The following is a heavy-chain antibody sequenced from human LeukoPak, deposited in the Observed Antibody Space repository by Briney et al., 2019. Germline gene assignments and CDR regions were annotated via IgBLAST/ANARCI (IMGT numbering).Heavy chain of an antibody. CDR2: ISDSGAAM. V-gene: IGHV3-48*02. Sequence: GGSLRLSCSVAGFTFSSHAMHWVRQAPGKGLQWVSYISDSGAAMYYADSVKGRFTISRDNAKNSLYLQMNSLRDGDTAVYYCARDSTNSFDYWGQGALVTVSS. CDR3: ARDSTNSFDY. CDR1: GFTFSSHA. J-gene: IGHJ4*02.